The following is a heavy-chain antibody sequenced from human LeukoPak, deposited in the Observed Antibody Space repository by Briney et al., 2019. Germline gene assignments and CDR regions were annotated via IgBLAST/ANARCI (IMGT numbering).Heavy chain of an antibody. CDR1: GGSISSGGYY. CDR3: ARGGSTDAKYYDILTGYYNGPPLAY. Sequence: SQTLSLTCTVSGGSISSGGYYWSWIRQPPGKGLEWIGYIYHSGSTYYNPSLKSRVTISVDTSKNQFSLKLSSVTAADTAVYYCARGGSTDAKYYDILTGYYNGPPLAYWGQGTLVTVSS. J-gene: IGHJ4*02. D-gene: IGHD3-9*01. CDR2: IYHSGST. V-gene: IGHV4-30-2*05.